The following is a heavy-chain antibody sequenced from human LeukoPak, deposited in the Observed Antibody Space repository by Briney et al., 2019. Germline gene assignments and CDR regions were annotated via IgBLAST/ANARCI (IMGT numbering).Heavy chain of an antibody. V-gene: IGHV3-20*04. J-gene: IGHJ3*02. CDR1: RFTFDDYG. D-gene: IGHD5-12*01. CDR2: INWNGGST. Sequence: PGGSLRLSCVASRFTFDDYGMSWVRQAPGKGLEWVSHINWNGGSTAYADSVKGRFTISRDNAKNSLYLQMNSLRAEDTALYYCAREWAVATPAFDIWGQGTMVTVSS. CDR3: AREWAVATPAFDI.